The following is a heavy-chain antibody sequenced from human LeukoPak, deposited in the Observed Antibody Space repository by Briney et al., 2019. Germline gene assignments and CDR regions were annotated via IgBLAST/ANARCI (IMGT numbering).Heavy chain of an antibody. CDR3: ARGGEGPYGNYAPDS. J-gene: IGHJ5*01. D-gene: IGHD3-10*01. V-gene: IGHV1-18*01. CDR1: GYTYTTYG. CDR2: ISVYSGKT. Sequence: SVKVSCKSSGYTYTTYGITWVRQAPGQGLEWMGWISVYSGKTKYAQKLQGRVIMTADTSTTTAYMELWSLRGDDTAIYYCARGGEGPYGNYAPDSWGQGTLVTVSS.